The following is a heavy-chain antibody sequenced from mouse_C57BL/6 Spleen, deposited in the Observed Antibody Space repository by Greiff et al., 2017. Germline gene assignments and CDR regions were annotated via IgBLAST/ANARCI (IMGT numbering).Heavy chain of an antibody. CDR2: ISSKSSNYAT. CDR3: VREGDSSGYLAWFAY. CDR1: GFTFNTYA. D-gene: IGHD3-2*02. V-gene: IGHV10-3*01. Sequence: EVKVVESGGGLVQPKGSLKLSCAASGFTFNTYAMHWVRQAPGKGLEWVARISSKSSNYATYYADSVKDSFTISRADSQSMLYLQMNNLKTEDTAMYYCVREGDSSGYLAWFAYWGQGTLVTVSA. J-gene: IGHJ3*01.